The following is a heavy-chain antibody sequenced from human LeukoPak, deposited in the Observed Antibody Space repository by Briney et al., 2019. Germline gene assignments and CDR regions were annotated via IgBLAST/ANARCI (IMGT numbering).Heavy chain of an antibody. CDR3: AKYGRGSRHFFDY. J-gene: IGHJ4*02. CDR1: GFTFSSYA. V-gene: IGHV3-23*01. CDR2: ISGSGGST. D-gene: IGHD3-10*02. Sequence: GGSLRLSCAASGFTFSSYAMSWVRQAPGKGLEWVSAISGSGGSTYYADSVKGRFTTSRDNSKNTLYLQMNSLRAEDTAVYYCAKYGRGSRHFFDYWGQGTLVTVSS.